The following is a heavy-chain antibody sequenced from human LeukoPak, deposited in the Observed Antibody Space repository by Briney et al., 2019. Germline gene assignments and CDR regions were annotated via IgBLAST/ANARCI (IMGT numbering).Heavy chain of an antibody. Sequence: GGSLRLSCTASGFTFGDHAMSWVRQAPGKGLEWVSAISGSGGSTYYADSVKGRFTISRDNSKNTLYLQMNSLRAEDTAVYYCAKDLEGYGSGSFDYWGQGTLVTVSS. D-gene: IGHD3-10*01. CDR3: AKDLEGYGSGSFDY. V-gene: IGHV3-23*01. CDR1: GFTFGDHA. J-gene: IGHJ4*02. CDR2: ISGSGGST.